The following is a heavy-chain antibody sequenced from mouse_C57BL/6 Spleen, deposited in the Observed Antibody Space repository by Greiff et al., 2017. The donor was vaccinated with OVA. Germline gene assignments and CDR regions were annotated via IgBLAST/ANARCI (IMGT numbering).Heavy chain of an antibody. CDR3: ARTVLSHWYFDV. J-gene: IGHJ1*03. Sequence: EVKLMESGAELVKPGASVKLSCTASGFNIKDYYMHWVKQRTEQGLEWIGRIDPEDGETKYAPKFQGKATITADTSSNTAYLQLSSLTSEDTAVYYCARTVLSHWYFDVWGTGTTVTVSS. CDR2: IDPEDGET. V-gene: IGHV14-2*01. CDR1: GFNIKDYY.